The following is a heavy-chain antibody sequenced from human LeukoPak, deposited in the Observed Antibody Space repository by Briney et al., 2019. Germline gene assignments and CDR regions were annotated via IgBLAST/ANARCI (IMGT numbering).Heavy chain of an antibody. D-gene: IGHD6-19*01. Sequence: GGSLRLSCAASGFTFSSFGMHWVRQAPGKGLEWVALIRHDGSNEYYGDSVKGRFTISRDNSKNTLYLQMNSLRSDDTAVYYCARKSAVAGGFDYWGQGTLVTVSS. J-gene: IGHJ4*02. CDR2: IRHDGSNE. CDR3: ARKSAVAGGFDY. CDR1: GFTFSSFG. V-gene: IGHV3-30*02.